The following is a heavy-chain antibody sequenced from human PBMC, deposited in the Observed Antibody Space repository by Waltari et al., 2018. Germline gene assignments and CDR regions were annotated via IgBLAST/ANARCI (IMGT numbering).Heavy chain of an antibody. CDR1: GYTFTSYD. CDR2: RNPNSGNT. D-gene: IGHD6-13*01. Sequence: QVQLVQSGAEVKKPGASVKVSCKASGYTFTSYDITWVRQATGQGLEWMGWRNPNSGNTGDAQKFQGRVTMTRNTSISTAYMELSSLRSEDTAVYDWARGRLGSRASGVWGQGTLVTVSS. CDR3: ARGRLGSRASGV. J-gene: IGHJ4*02. V-gene: IGHV1-8*01.